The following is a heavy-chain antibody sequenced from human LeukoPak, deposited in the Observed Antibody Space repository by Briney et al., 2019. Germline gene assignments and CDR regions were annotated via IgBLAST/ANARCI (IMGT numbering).Heavy chain of an antibody. CDR2: INHSGST. V-gene: IGHV4-34*01. CDR1: GGSFSGYY. J-gene: IGHJ4*02. Sequence: PSETLSLTCAVYGGSFSGYYWSWIRQPPGKGLEWIGEINHSGSTNYNPSLKSRVTISVDTSKNQFSLKLSSVTAADTAVYYCAALPRGPRGYWGQGTLVTVSS. CDR3: AALPRGPRGY. D-gene: IGHD1-26*01.